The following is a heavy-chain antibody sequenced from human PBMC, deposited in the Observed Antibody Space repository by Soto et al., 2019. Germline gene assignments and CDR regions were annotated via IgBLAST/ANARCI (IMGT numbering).Heavy chain of an antibody. Sequence: PGGSLRLSCAASGFTFSSYWMHWVRQAPGKGLVWVSRINSDGSSTSYADSVKGRFTISRDNAKNTLYLQMNSLRAEDTAAYYCARGALLVEYSSSYCDYWGQGTLVTVSS. J-gene: IGHJ4*02. CDR2: INSDGSST. V-gene: IGHV3-74*01. CDR1: GFTFSSYW. CDR3: ARGALLVEYSSSYCDY. D-gene: IGHD6-6*01.